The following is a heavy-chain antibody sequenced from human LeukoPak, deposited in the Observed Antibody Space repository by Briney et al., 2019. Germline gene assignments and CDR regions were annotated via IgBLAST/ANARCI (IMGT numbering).Heavy chain of an antibody. Sequence: GGSLRLSCAASGFTVSSIHMVWVRQAPGKGLEWVANIKQDGSEKYYVDSVKGRFTISRDNAKNTLYLQMNSLRAEDTAVYHCAVFDNWPGDWGQGTLVTVSS. V-gene: IGHV3-7*01. CDR3: AVFDNWPGD. CDR2: IKQDGSEK. J-gene: IGHJ5*02. CDR1: GFTVSSIH.